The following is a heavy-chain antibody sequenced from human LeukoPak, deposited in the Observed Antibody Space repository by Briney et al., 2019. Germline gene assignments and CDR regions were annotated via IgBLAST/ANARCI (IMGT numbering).Heavy chain of an antibody. CDR1: GGTFSSYA. CDR2: IIPIFGTA. D-gene: IGHD3-22*01. V-gene: IGHV1-69*05. J-gene: IGHJ4*02. CDR3: AGGPEYYDSSGYLTTPFDY. Sequence: SVKVSCKASGGTFSSYAISWVRQAPGQGLEWMGRIIPIFGTANYAQKFQGRVTITTDESTSTAYMELSSLRSEDTAVYYCAGGPEYYDSSGYLTTPFDYWGQGTLVTVSS.